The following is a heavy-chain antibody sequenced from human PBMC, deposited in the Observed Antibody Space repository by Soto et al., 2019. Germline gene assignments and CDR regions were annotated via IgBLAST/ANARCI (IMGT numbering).Heavy chain of an antibody. V-gene: IGHV3-23*01. CDR3: ASHKIAICDY. Sequence: EVQLLESGGGLVQPGGSLRLSCAASGFAFSDFDMSWVRQAPGKGLEWVSAISASGRFKPYADSVRGRFTISRDNFRGTVDLHMNSLRPEDTAVYYCASHKIAICDYWGRGTLVTVSS. D-gene: IGHD2-21*01. J-gene: IGHJ4*02. CDR2: ISASGRFK. CDR1: GFAFSDFD.